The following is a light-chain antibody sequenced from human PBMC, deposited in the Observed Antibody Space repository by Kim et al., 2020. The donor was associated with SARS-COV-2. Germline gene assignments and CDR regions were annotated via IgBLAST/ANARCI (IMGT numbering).Light chain of an antibody. CDR1: KLGNKF. CDR3: HTWDSGSVV. J-gene: IGLJ2*01. Sequence: SYELTQPPSVSVSPGQTANITCSGDKLGNKFASWYQQKPGQSPILVIYQDTKRPSGMPERFSGSNSGNTATLTISGTQAFDEADYYCHTWDSGSVVFGGGTQLTVL. V-gene: IGLV3-1*01. CDR2: QDT.